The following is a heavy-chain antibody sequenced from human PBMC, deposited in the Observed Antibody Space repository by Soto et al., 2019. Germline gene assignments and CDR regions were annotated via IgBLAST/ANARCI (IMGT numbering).Heavy chain of an antibody. Sequence: PGESLKISCKVSTNNFTAYCIAWVRQMPGKGLEWMGLISPADSEIRYSPSFQGQVTISADKSIATAYLQWNSLKASDTAIYYCARQDLGSSPYAFWGQGTLVTVS. D-gene: IGHD2-2*01. V-gene: IGHV5-51*01. J-gene: IGHJ4*02. CDR3: ARQDLGSSPYAF. CDR1: TNNFTAYC. CDR2: ISPADSEI.